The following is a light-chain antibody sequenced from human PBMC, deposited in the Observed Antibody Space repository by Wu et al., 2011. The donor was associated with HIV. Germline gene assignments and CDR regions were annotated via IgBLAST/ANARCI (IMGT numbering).Light chain of an antibody. V-gene: IGKV3-20*01. CDR1: QTVSNTY. CDR3: QQYGSSPYT. CDR2: GTS. Sequence: EIVLTQSPGTLSLSPGERATLSCRASQTVSNTYLAWYRQKPGQAPRLLIYGTSSRATGIPDRFSGSGSGTDFTLTISRLEPEDFAVYYCQQYGSSPYTFGRGPSWRSN. J-gene: IGKJ2*01.